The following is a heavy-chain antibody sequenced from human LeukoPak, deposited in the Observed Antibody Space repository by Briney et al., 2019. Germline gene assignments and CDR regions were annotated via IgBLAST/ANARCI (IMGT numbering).Heavy chain of an antibody. Sequence: GGSLRLSCAASGFTVSSNYMSWVRQAPGKGLEWVSVIYSGGSTYYADSVKGRFTISRDNSKNTLYLQMNSLRAEDTAVYYCASGGCFGDPCFDYWGQGTLVTVSS. CDR3: ASGGCFGDPCFDY. V-gene: IGHV3-53*01. J-gene: IGHJ4*02. CDR2: IYSGGST. D-gene: IGHD3-10*01. CDR1: GFTVSSNY.